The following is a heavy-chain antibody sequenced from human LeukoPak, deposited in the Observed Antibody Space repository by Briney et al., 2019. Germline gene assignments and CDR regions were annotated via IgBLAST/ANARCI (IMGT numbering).Heavy chain of an antibody. J-gene: IGHJ6*02. Sequence: PGGSLRLSCAASGFTFSSYWMSWVRQAPGKGLEWVSVIYSGGSTYYADSVKGRFTISRDNSKNTLYLQMNSLRAEDTAVYYCARVLYDFWSGHKPYYYYYGMDVWGQGTTVTVSS. CDR1: GFTFSSYW. D-gene: IGHD3-3*01. CDR2: IYSGGST. V-gene: IGHV3-66*01. CDR3: ARVLYDFWSGHKPYYYYYGMDV.